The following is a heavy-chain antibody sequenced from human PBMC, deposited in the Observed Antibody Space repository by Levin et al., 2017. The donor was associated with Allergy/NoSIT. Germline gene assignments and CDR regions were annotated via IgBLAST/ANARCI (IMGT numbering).Heavy chain of an antibody. J-gene: IGHJ3*02. CDR3: ARSPYLHYSSGWYKGAFDS. Sequence: GESLKISCAASGFTFSSYAMHWVRQAPGKGLEWVAVISYDGSNKYYADSVKGRFTISRDNSKNTLYLQMNSLRAEDTAVYYCARSPYLHYSSGWYKGAFDSWGQGTMVTVSS. V-gene: IGHV3-30-3*01. CDR1: GFTFSSYA. CDR2: ISYDGSNK. D-gene: IGHD6-19*01.